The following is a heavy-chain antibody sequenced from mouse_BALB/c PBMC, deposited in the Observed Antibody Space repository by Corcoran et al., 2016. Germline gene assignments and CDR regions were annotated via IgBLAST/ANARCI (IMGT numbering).Heavy chain of an antibody. CDR3: AREPDAMDY. CDR1: GATFTNYG. CDR2: INTYTGEP. J-gene: IGHJ4*01. V-gene: IGHV9-3-1*01. Sequence: QIQWVQPGPELKKPGETVKISCKASGATFTNYGMNWVKQAPGKGLKWMGWINTYTGEPTYADDFKGRFAFSLETSASTAYLQINNLKNEYTATYFCAREPDAMDYWGQGTSVTVSS.